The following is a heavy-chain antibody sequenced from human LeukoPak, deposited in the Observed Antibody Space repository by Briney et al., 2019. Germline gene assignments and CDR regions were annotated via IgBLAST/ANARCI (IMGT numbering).Heavy chain of an antibody. CDR3: ARRSSSLFYFDY. CDR2: IFYSGST. Sequence: PSETLSLTCTVSGGSITSYYWSWIRQPPGKGQEWIGHIFYSGSTKYNPSLKSRVTISVDTSKNQFSLKLSFVTAADTAVYYCARRSSSLFYFDYWGQGTLVTVSS. D-gene: IGHD6-19*01. CDR1: GGSITSYY. V-gene: IGHV4-59*08. J-gene: IGHJ4*02.